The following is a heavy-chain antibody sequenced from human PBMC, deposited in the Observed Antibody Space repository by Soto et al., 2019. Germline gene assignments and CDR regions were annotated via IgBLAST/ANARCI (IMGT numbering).Heavy chain of an antibody. CDR2: IYPTGST. V-gene: IGHV4-30-2*06. CDR1: GGSTSSGGYS. Sequence: PSETLSLTCTVSGGSTSSGGYSWSWIRQSPEKGLEWLGCIYPTGSTYYHPYLKSRVTIAIDKSRNQFSLNLTSVTAADTAVYYCAIAPPGPSPRWVLWGQGTTVTVSS. D-gene: IGHD3-10*01. J-gene: IGHJ6*02. CDR3: AIAPPGPSPRWVL.